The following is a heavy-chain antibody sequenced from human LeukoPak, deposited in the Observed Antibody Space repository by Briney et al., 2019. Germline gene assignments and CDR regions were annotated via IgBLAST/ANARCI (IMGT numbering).Heavy chain of an antibody. CDR2: ISSSSSYI. CDR1: GFTFSSYS. J-gene: IGHJ3*02. V-gene: IGHV3-21*01. CDR3: ARHDTVNYDAFDI. Sequence: GGSLRLSCAASGFTFSSYSMNWVRQAPGKGLEWVSSISSSSSYIYYADSVKGRFTISRDNAKNSLYLQTNSLRAEDTAVYYCARHDTVNYDAFDIWGQGTMVTVSS. D-gene: IGHD3-22*01.